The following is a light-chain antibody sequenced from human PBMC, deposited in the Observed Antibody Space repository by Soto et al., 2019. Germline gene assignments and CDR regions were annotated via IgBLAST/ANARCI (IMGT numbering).Light chain of an antibody. CDR1: SSDVGAYNY. Sequence: QSALTQPASVSGSPGQSITISCTGTSSDVGAYNYVSWYQHHPGKAPKLVIHEVTYRPSGVSNRFSGSKSGNTASLTISGLQAEDEADYYCSSYTTITTWVFGGGTKLTVL. V-gene: IGLV2-14*01. CDR2: EVT. CDR3: SSYTTITTWV. J-gene: IGLJ3*02.